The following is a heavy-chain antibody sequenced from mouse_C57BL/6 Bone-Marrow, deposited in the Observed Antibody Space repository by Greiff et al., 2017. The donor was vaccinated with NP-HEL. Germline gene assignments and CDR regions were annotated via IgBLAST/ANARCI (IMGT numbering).Heavy chain of an antibody. CDR2: IDPSDSYT. Sequence: VQLHQPGAELVKPGASVKLSCKASGYTFTSYWMQWVKQRPGQGLEWIGEIDPSDSYTNYNQKFKGKATLTVDTSSSTAYMQLSSLTSEDSAVYYCAREGGYGWFAYRGQGTLVTVSA. V-gene: IGHV1-50*01. D-gene: IGHD2-2*01. J-gene: IGHJ3*01. CDR1: GYTFTSYW. CDR3: AREGGYGWFAY.